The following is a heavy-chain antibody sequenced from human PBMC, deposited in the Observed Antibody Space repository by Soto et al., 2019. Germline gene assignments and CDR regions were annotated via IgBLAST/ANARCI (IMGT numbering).Heavy chain of an antibody. J-gene: IGHJ4*02. CDR3: AREIWSISSGYYHFDY. V-gene: IGHV4-59*01. D-gene: IGHD3-22*01. CDR1: GGSISSYY. Sequence: SETLSLTCTVSGGSISSYYWSWIRQPPGKGLEWIGYIYYSGSTNYNPSLKSRVTISVDTSKNQFSLKLSSVTAADTAVYYCAREIWSISSGYYHFDYWGQGTLVTVSS. CDR2: IYYSGST.